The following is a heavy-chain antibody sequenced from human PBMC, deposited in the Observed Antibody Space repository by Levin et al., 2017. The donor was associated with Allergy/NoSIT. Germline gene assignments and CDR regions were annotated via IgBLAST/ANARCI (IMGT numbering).Heavy chain of an antibody. Sequence: GESLKISCAASGFTFSSYAMHWVRQAPGKGLEWVAVISYDGSNKYYADSVKGRFTISRDNSKNTLYLQMNSLRAEDPAVYYCARDSSSWHYYYYGMDVWGQGTTVTVSS. CDR2: ISYDGSNK. V-gene: IGHV3-30-3*01. CDR3: ARDSSSWHYYYYGMDV. J-gene: IGHJ6*02. CDR1: GFTFSSYA. D-gene: IGHD6-13*01.